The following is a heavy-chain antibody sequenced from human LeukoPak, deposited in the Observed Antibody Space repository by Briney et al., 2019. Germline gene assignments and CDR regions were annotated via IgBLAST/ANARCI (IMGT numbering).Heavy chain of an antibody. CDR3: ARAYDSSGYYYYYYFDY. D-gene: IGHD3-22*01. CDR2: INYSGGT. V-gene: IGHV4-31*01. Sequence: PSETLSLTCTVSGGSIGSGGHYWSWIRQHPGKGLEWLGFINYSGGTYYNPSLKNPVTISLDTSKNQFSLKLRSVTAADTAVYYCARAYDSSGYYYYYYFDYWGQGAMVTASS. J-gene: IGHJ4*02. CDR1: GGSIGSGGHY.